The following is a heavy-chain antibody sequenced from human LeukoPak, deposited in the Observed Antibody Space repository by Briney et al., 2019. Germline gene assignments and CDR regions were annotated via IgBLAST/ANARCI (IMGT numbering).Heavy chain of an antibody. D-gene: IGHD3-22*01. CDR3: AKVVGYYDSSGYLDY. CDR2: ISGSGGST. V-gene: IGHV3-23*01. J-gene: IGHJ4*02. Sequence: GGPLRLSCAASGFTFSSYAMSWVRQAPGKGLEWVSAISGSGGSTYYADSVKGRFTISRDNSKNTLYLQMNSLRAEDTAVYYCAKVVGYYDSSGYLDYWGQGTLVTVSS. CDR1: GFTFSSYA.